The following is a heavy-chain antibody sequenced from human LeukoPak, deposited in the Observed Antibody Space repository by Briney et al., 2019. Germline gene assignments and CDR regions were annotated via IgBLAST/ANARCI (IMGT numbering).Heavy chain of an antibody. V-gene: IGHV4-59*01. J-gene: IGHJ4*02. Sequence: PSETLSLTCTVSGGSISSYYWSWIRQPPGKGREWIGYIYYSGSTNYNPSLKSRVTISVDTSKNQFSLKLSSVTAADTAVYYCARGLYIAAAGPYYFDYWGQGTLVTVSS. D-gene: IGHD6-13*01. CDR1: GGSISSYY. CDR3: ARGLYIAAAGPYYFDY. CDR2: IYYSGST.